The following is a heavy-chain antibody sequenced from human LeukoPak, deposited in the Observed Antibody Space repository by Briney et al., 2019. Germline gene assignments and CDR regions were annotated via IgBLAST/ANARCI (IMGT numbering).Heavy chain of an antibody. Sequence: PSETLSLTCTVSGDSIGSYYWSWIRQPPGKGLEWIGYIYYTGSTNYNPSLKSRVTISVDTSKNQFALRVKSVTAADTAVYYCARHRYGDVYYFDLWARGTLVTVSS. CDR3: ARHRYGDVYYFDL. D-gene: IGHD3-16*01. CDR1: GDSIGSYY. V-gene: IGHV4-59*08. J-gene: IGHJ4*02. CDR2: IYYTGST.